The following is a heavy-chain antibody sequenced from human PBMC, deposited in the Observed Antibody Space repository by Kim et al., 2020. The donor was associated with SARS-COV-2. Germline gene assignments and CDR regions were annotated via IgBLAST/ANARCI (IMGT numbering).Heavy chain of an antibody. CDR2: IYYSGST. CDR1: GGSISSSSYY. CDR3: ARHARGFVIGVGSTRTYRFDP. D-gene: IGHD2-2*01. Sequence: SETLSLTCTVSGGSISSSSYYWGWIRQPPGKGLEWIGSIYYSGSTYYNPSLKSRVTISVDTSKNQFSLKLSSVTAADTAVYYCARHARGFVIGVGSTRTYRFDPCGQGTPGTVSS. V-gene: IGHV4-39*01. J-gene: IGHJ5*02.